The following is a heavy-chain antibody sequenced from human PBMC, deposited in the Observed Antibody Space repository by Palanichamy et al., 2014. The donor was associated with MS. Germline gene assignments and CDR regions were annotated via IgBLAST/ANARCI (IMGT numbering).Heavy chain of an antibody. D-gene: IGHD6-19*01. CDR3: ARDPLRAVAATNNAFDI. V-gene: IGHV3-33*01. CDR1: GFTFSNYA. CDR2: IWYDGRNQ. J-gene: IGHJ3*02. Sequence: QVQLVEVWGRRWSSLGRSLRLSCAASGFTFSNYAMHWVRQAPGKGAGLVALIWYDGRNQYYADSVKGRFTISRDNSENTLYLQMNSLRAEDTALYYCARDPLRAVAATNNAFDIWGQGTLVTVSS.